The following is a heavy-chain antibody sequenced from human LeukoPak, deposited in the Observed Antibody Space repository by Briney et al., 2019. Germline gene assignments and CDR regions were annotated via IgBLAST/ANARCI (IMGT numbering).Heavy chain of an antibody. CDR3: ARETYMDV. V-gene: IGHV4-4*07. CDR2: FYTSGST. CDR1: GGSFGSYY. Sequence: SETLSLTCTVSGGSFGSYYWGWIRQPAGKGLEWIGRFYTSGSTDYNPSLKSRVIISVDKSKNQFSLKLSSVTAADTAIYYCARETYMDVWGRGITVTVSS. J-gene: IGHJ6*04.